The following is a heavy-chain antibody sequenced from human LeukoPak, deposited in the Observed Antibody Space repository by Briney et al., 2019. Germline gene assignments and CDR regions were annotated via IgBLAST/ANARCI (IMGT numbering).Heavy chain of an antibody. Sequence: PGGSLRLSCAASGFTFSSHAMSWVRQAPGKGLEWVSAISGSGGSTYYADSVKGRFTISRDNSKNTLYLQMNSLRAEDMAVYYCANSRQWLATGSFDYWGQGTLVTVSS. CDR1: GFTFSSHA. CDR2: ISGSGGST. J-gene: IGHJ4*02. D-gene: IGHD6-19*01. CDR3: ANSRQWLATGSFDY. V-gene: IGHV3-23*01.